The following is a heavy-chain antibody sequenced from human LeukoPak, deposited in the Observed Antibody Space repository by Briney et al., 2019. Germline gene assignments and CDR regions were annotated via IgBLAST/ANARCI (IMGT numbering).Heavy chain of an antibody. D-gene: IGHD3-10*01. CDR3: ARASMDRGGKRTWAYYFDY. CDR1: GGSISSYY. V-gene: IGHV4-4*07. J-gene: IGHJ4*02. Sequence: SETLSLTCTVSGGSISSYYWSWIRQPAGKGLEWIGRIYTSESPTYNPSLKSRVTMSVDTSKSQFSLKLTSVTAADTAVYYCARASMDRGGKRTWAYYFDYWGQGTLVTVSS. CDR2: IYTSESP.